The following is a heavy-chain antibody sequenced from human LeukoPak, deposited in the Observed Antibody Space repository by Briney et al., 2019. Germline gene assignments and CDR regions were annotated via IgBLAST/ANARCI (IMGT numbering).Heavy chain of an antibody. Sequence: PSETLSLTCTVSGASISSFYWNWIRQPPGKGLEWIGYIYYSESTNYSPSLKSRVTISVDTSKNQFSLKLSSVTAADTAVYYCAREKALIDHYDFTGYDWEYWGQGSLVIVSS. V-gene: IGHV4-59*01. D-gene: IGHD3-22*01. CDR1: GASISSFY. J-gene: IGHJ4*02. CDR3: AREKALIDHYDFTGYDWEY. CDR2: IYYSEST.